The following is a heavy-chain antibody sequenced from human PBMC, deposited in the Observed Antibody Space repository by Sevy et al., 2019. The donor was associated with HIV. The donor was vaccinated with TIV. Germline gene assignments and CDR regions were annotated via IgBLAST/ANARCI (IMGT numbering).Heavy chain of an antibody. CDR1: GFTFSSYG. V-gene: IGHV3-23*01. CDR2: ISGGGGST. Sequence: GGSLRLSCAASGFTFSSYGMSWVRQAPGKGLEWVSVISGGGGSTYYADSVKGRFTISRDNSKNTLYLQMNSLRAEDTAVYYCAKSGGNYLGYNFDYWGQGTLVTVSS. CDR3: AKSGGNYLGYNFDY. D-gene: IGHD1-7*01. J-gene: IGHJ4*02.